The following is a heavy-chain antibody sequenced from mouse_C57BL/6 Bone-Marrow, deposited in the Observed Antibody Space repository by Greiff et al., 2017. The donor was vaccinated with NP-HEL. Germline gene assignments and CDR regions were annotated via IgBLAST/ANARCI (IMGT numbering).Heavy chain of an antibody. J-gene: IGHJ4*01. CDR2: ISNLAYSI. D-gene: IGHD2-1*01. Sequence: EVKLVESGGGLVQPGGSLKLSCAASGFTFSDYGMAWVRQAPRKGPEWVAFISNLAYSIYYADTVTGRFTIARENAKNTLYLEMSSLRSEDTAMYYCARHGYYGNYAAMDYWGQGTSVTVSS. CDR1: GFTFSDYG. CDR3: ARHGYYGNYAAMDY. V-gene: IGHV5-15*01.